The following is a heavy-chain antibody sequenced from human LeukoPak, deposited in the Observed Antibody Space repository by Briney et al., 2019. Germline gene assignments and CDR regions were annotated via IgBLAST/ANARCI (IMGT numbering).Heavy chain of an antibody. CDR2: IYPSGST. D-gene: IGHD5-18*01. V-gene: IGHV4-38-2*01. CDR3: ARGSTAMADFDY. J-gene: IGHJ4*02. CDR1: GYSISSGYY. Sequence: SETLSLTCAVSGYSISSGYYWGWIRQPPGKGLEWIGSIYPSGSTYYNPSLKSRVTISVDTSKNQFSLKLSSVTAADTAVYYCARGSTAMADFDYWGQGTLVTVSS.